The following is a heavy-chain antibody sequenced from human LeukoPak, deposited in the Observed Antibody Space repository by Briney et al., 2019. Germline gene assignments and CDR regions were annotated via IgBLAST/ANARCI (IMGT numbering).Heavy chain of an antibody. CDR2: IQYSGTT. CDR1: SGSIIGYY. D-gene: IGHD1/OR15-1a*01. Sequence: SETLSLTCTVSSGSIIGYYWAWIRQPPGKGLEWIGYIQYSGTTEYNPSLASRATISVDTAKDQFSLNLRSVTAADTAVYYCARDRTAGTLDFWGQGTLVTVSS. CDR3: ARDRTAGTLDF. J-gene: IGHJ4*02. V-gene: IGHV4-59*01.